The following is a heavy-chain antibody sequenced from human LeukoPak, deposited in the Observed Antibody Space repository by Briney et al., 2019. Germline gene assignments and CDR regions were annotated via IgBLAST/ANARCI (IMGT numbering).Heavy chain of an antibody. V-gene: IGHV3-11*05. J-gene: IGHJ3*02. Sequence: GGSLRLSCAASKFTFSNYYMSWIRQAPGKGLEWVPYISSSSTYTDYADSVKGRFTISRDNAKNSLYLQMNSLRAEDTAVYYCARGRGSGSRWGGAFDIWGQGTVVTVSS. CDR3: ARGRGSGSRWGGAFDI. CDR1: KFTFSNYY. CDR2: ISSSSTYT. D-gene: IGHD3-10*01.